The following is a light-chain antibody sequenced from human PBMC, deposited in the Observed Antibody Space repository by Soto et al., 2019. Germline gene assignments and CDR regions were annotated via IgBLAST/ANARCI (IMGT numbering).Light chain of an antibody. J-gene: IGLJ1*01. V-gene: IGLV3-21*04. CDR3: QVWDSSSDHPCV. CDR2: YDS. Sequence: SYELTQPPSVSVAPGKTARITCGGNNIGSKSVHWYQQKPGQAPVLVIYYDSDRPSGIPERFSGSNSGNTATLTISRVEAGDEADYYCQVWDSSSDHPCVFGTGTMVTVL. CDR1: NIGSKS.